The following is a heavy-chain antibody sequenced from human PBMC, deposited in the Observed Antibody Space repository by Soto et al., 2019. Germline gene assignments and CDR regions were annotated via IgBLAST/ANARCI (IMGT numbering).Heavy chain of an antibody. V-gene: IGHV1-18*01. J-gene: IGHJ4*02. CDR3: ARDAPPADY. Sequence: QVQLLQSGAEVKKPGASVKVSCKASGYTFSTYGLRWVRQAPGQGREWMGWISAYNGNTNYAQKHQGRVIMTTDTSTSTAYMELRSLRSDDTAVYYCARDAPPADYWGQGTLVTVSS. CDR1: GYTFSTYG. CDR2: ISAYNGNT.